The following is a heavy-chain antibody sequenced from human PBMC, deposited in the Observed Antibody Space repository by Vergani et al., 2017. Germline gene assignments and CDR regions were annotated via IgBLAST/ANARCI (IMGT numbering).Heavy chain of an antibody. D-gene: IGHD3-16*01. V-gene: IGHV4-4*02. CDR2: IYHSGCT. Sequence: QVQLQESGPGLVKPSGTLSLTCAVSGGSISSSNWWRWVRQPPGKGLVWIGEIYHSGCTNYNPSLKSRVTISVDTSMNQFSVKLSSVTAADTAVYYCARARGGVHAAEAFDIWGQGTMVTVSS. J-gene: IGHJ3*02. CDR3: ARARGGVHAAEAFDI. CDR1: GGSISSSNW.